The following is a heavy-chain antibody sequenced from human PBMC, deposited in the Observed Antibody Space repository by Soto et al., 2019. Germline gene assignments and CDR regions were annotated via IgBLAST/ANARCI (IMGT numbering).Heavy chain of an antibody. J-gene: IGHJ5*02. CDR2: INPNSGGT. CDR3: ARGSSIRRITKFYLDP. D-gene: IGHD3-3*01. V-gene: IGHV1-2*02. Sequence: SVKVSCKASGYTFTGYYMHWVRQAPGQGLEWMGCINPNSGGTNYAQKFQGRVTMTRDTSISTAYMELSRLRSDDTAVYYCARGSSIRRITKFYLDPLGQGTLITVSS. CDR1: GYTFTGYY.